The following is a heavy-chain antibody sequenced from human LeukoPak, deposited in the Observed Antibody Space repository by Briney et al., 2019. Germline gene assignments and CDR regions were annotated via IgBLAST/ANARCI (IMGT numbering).Heavy chain of an antibody. J-gene: IGHJ4*02. CDR3: AKDPDYYDSSGYYSH. V-gene: IGHV3-23*01. D-gene: IGHD3-22*01. Sequence: GGSLRLSCAASGFTFSSYAMSWVRQAPGKGLEWVSAISGSGGSTYYADSVKGRFTISRDNPKNTLYLQMNSLRAEDTAVYYCAKDPDYYDSSGYYSHWGQGTLVTVSS. CDR2: ISGSGGST. CDR1: GFTFSSYA.